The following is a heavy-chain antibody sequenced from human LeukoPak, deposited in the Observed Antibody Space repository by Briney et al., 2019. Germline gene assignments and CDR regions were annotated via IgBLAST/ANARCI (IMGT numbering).Heavy chain of an antibody. CDR1: GYTFTSYD. CDR3: ARAPIGGYCSSTSCPKNWFDP. Sequence: ASVKVSCKASGYTFTSYDINWVRQATGQGLEWMGWMNPNRGNTGYAQKFQGRVTMSRNTSISTAYMELSSLRSEDTAVYYCARAPIGGYCSSTSCPKNWFDPWGQGTLVTVSS. D-gene: IGHD2-2*01. J-gene: IGHJ5*02. V-gene: IGHV1-8*01. CDR2: MNPNRGNT.